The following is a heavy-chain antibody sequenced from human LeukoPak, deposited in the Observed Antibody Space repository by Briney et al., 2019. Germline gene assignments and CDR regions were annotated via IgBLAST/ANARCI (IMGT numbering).Heavy chain of an antibody. J-gene: IGHJ6*02. Sequence: GESLKISCAGSGYTFINYWIGWMRQMPGKGLEWMGIINPGDSDTRYSPSFQGQVTISADKSLSTAFLQWSSLKASHTAMYYCATSRSGGYSYGMDVWGQGTTVTVSS. CDR2: INPGDSDT. CDR3: ATSRSGGYSYGMDV. CDR1: GYTFINYW. D-gene: IGHD2-15*01. V-gene: IGHV5-51*01.